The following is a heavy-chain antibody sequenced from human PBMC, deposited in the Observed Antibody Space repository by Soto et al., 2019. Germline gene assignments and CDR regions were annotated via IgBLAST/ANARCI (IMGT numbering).Heavy chain of an antibody. CDR3: AKDLGSIAAAGRMDV. V-gene: IGHV3-9*01. CDR1: GFTFDDYA. D-gene: IGHD6-13*01. CDR2: ISWNSGSI. J-gene: IGHJ6*02. Sequence: EVQLVESGGGLVQPGRSLRLSCAASGFTFDDYAMHWVRQAPGKGLEWVSGISWNSGSIGYADSVKGRFTISRDNAKNSLYLQMSSLRAEDTALYYCAKDLGSIAAAGRMDVWGQGTTVTVSS.